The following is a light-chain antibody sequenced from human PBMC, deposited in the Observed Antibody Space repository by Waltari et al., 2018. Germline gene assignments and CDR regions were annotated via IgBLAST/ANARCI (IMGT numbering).Light chain of an antibody. CDR2: EVS. CDR3: VQGTHLPFT. V-gene: IGKV2-30*02. Sequence: DVVMTQSPLSLAITPGQPASISCRSSQSLIHNNGNTYLSWYQQKPGQPPRRLIYEVSNQDSGVPDRFSGSGAGTDFTLKISRVEAEDVGVYYCVQGTHLPFTFGPGTKLDIK. CDR1: QSLIHNNGNTY. J-gene: IGKJ3*01.